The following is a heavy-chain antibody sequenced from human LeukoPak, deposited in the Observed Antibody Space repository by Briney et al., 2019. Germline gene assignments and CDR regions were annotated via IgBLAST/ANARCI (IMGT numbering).Heavy chain of an antibody. Sequence: PGGSLSLSCAASGFTFSTYGMNWVRPAPGKGLEWVSSINSGSSYINYADSVRGRFTISRDNAKNSLYLQMNSLRAEDTAVYYCARTYYYDNSAVFGHWGQGALVTVSS. CDR2: INSGSSYI. V-gene: IGHV3-21*01. J-gene: IGHJ4*02. CDR3: ARTYYYDNSAVFGH. CDR1: GFTFSTYG. D-gene: IGHD3-22*01.